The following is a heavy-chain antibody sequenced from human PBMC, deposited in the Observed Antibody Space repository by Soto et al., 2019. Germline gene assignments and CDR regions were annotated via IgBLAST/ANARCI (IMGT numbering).Heavy chain of an antibody. Sequence: QLQLQESGPGLVKPSETLSLTCTVSGGSISSSSYYWGWIRQPPGKGLEWIGSIYYSGSTYYNPSLKSRVTISVDTSKNQCSLKPGSVTAADTAVYYCPRPNSITRALDYWGQGTLVTVSS. J-gene: IGHJ4*02. V-gene: IGHV4-39*01. CDR2: IYYSGST. CDR1: GGSISSSSYY. D-gene: IGHD3-3*01. CDR3: PRPNSITRALDY.